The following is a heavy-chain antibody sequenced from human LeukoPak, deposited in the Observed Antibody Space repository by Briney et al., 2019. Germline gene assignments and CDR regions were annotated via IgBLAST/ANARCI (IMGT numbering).Heavy chain of an antibody. CDR1: GGSISSSSYY. J-gene: IGHJ5*02. CDR2: IYYSGST. V-gene: IGHV4-39*07. D-gene: IGHD1-14*01. Sequence: SETLSLTCTVSGGSISSSSYYWGWIRQPPGKGLEWIGSIYYSGSTYYNPSLRSRVTISVDTSKNQFSLKLSSVTAADTAVYYCAGSLREGPEPAWGQGTLVTVSS. CDR3: AGSLREGPEPA.